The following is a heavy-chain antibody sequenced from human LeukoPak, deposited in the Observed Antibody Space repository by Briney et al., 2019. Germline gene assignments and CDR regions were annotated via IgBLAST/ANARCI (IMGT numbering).Heavy chain of an antibody. CDR1: GFTFSSYG. D-gene: IGHD3-10*01. J-gene: IGHJ4*02. CDR2: IRYDGSNK. V-gene: IGHV3-30*02. CDR3: AKGFMVRGVIDY. Sequence: PGGSLRLSCAASGFTFSSYGMHWVRQAPGKGLEWVAFIRYDGSNKYYADSVKGRFTVSRDNSKNTLYLQMNSLRAEDTAVYYCAKGFMVRGVIDYWGQGTLVTVSS.